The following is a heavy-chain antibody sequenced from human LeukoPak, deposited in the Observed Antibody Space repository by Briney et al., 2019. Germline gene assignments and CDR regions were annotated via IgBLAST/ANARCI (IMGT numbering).Heavy chain of an antibody. J-gene: IGHJ4*02. D-gene: IGHD1-26*01. CDR3: DVGILRGPDY. Sequence: PSETLSLTCTVSGASIRSNYYWGWIRRPPGKGLEGIGIIYHSGRPYYNPSLKSLFTISLKTSNNHFSLKLTSMTAADTAVYYCDVGILRGPDYWGQGTLVTVSS. CDR1: GASIRSNYY. CDR2: IYHSGRP. V-gene: IGHV4-38-2*02.